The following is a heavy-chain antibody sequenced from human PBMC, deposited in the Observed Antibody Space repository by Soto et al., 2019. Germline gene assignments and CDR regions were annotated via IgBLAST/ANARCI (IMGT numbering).Heavy chain of an antibody. J-gene: IGHJ5*02. CDR1: GYTFTNYG. Sequence: GASVKVSCKASGYTFTNYGISWVRQAPGQGLEWMGWISAYNGNTKYAQKHQGRVTMTTDTSTSTAYKELRSLRSYDTAVYYCAGDVGSGTNYHQYNWLDAWGQGTLVTVSS. CDR3: AGDVGSGTNYHQYNWLDA. CDR2: ISAYNGNT. D-gene: IGHD3-10*01. V-gene: IGHV1-18*01.